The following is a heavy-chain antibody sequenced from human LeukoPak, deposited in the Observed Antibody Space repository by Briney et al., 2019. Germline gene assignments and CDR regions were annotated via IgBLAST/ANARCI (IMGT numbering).Heavy chain of an antibody. V-gene: IGHV3-11*01. D-gene: IGHD4-17*01. Sequence: AGSLRLPCAASGFKFSDHYMSWLPQAPGEGLEWVSHISSRGNTIDYADSVKGRFTISRDNAKNSLYLQMSSLRAEDTAVYYCARARDYAYDYWGQGTLVTVSS. CDR1: GFKFSDHY. J-gene: IGHJ4*02. CDR2: ISSRGNTI. CDR3: ARARDYAYDY.